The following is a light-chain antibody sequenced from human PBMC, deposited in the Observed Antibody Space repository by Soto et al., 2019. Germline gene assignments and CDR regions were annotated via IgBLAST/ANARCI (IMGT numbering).Light chain of an antibody. V-gene: IGLV2-14*01. CDR3: NSYTTSGTYV. Sequence: QSVLTQPASVSGSPGQSITISCTGTNSDVGSYNRVSWYQQPPGTAPKLMIFDVNNRPSGVSYRFSGSKSGNTAYLTISGLQPEDEADYYCNSYTTSGTYVFGTGTKVTVL. J-gene: IGLJ1*01. CDR1: NSDVGSYNR. CDR2: DVN.